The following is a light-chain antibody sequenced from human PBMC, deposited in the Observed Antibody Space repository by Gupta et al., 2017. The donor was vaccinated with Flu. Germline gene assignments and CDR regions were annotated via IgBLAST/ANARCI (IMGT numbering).Light chain of an antibody. CDR1: QSVSSS. CDR2: DAS. J-gene: IGKJ2*01. Sequence: PATLSLSPGERVTLSCRASQSVSSSLAWYQQKPGQAPSLLIYDASNMATGIPARFSGSGSGTDFTLTISSLESEDFAVYYCQQRSSWPFTFGQGTKLEIK. V-gene: IGKV3-11*01. CDR3: QQRSSWPFT.